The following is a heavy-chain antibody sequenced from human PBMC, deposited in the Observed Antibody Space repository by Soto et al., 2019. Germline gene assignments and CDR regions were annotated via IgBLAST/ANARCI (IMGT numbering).Heavy chain of an antibody. CDR3: AKVGFPYSYGYLFYY. D-gene: IGHD5-18*01. J-gene: IGHJ4*02. V-gene: IGHV1-3*01. Sequence: ASVKVSCKASGYTFTSYAMHWVRQAPGQRLEWMGWINAGNGNTKYSQKFQGKVTITRDTSASTAYMELSSLRSEDTAVYYCAKVGFPYSYGYLFYYWGQGTLVTVSS. CDR2: INAGNGNT. CDR1: GYTFTSYA.